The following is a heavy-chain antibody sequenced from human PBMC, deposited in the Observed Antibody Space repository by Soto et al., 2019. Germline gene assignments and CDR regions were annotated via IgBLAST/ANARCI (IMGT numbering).Heavy chain of an antibody. Sequence: HPGGSLRLSCAASGFIFGNSAMHWVRQAPGKGLEWLTTISAGGGSTNHADSVKGRFTISRDNSKNTLYLQMNSLRAEDTALYYCAKDIYYGSGSKIGYYYGMDVWGQGTTVTVSS. J-gene: IGHJ6*02. V-gene: IGHV3-23*01. CDR2: ISAGGGST. CDR3: AKDIYYGSGSKIGYYYGMDV. D-gene: IGHD3-10*01. CDR1: GFIFGNSA.